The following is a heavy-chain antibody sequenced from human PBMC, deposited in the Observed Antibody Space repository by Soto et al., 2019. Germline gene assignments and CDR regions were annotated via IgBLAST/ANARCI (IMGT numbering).Heavy chain of an antibody. Sequence: GGSLRLSCAVSGFTFSSYSMTWVRQAPGKGLEWVSGVSASGLNTDYADPVKGRFYISRDNSKNTVSLHMNSLRAEDTAVYYCAKEGEHSSGWANFDYWGQGTLVTSPQ. CDR3: AKEGEHSSGWANFDY. V-gene: IGHV3-23*01. J-gene: IGHJ4*02. D-gene: IGHD6-19*01. CDR2: VSASGLNT. CDR1: GFTFSSYS.